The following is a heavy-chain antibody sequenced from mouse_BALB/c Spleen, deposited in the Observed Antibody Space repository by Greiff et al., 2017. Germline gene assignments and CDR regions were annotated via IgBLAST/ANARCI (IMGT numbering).Heavy chain of an antibody. CDR1: GFTFSSFG. Sequence: EVQRVESGGGLVKPGGSLKLSCAASGFTFSSFGMHWVRQAPEKGLEWVAYISSGSSTIYYADTVKGRFTISRDNPKNTLFLQMTSLRSEDTAMYYCARSRGSSYYAMDYWGQGTSVTVSS. V-gene: IGHV5-17*02. CDR2: ISSGSSTI. J-gene: IGHJ4*01. D-gene: IGHD1-1*01. CDR3: ARSRGSSYYAMDY.